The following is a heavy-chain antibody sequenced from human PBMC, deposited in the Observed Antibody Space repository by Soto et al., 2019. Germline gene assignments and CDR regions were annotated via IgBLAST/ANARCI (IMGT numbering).Heavy chain of an antibody. CDR2: IYYTGTT. J-gene: IGHJ4*02. Sequence: SETLSLTCTVSGDSISTRDYCWGWLRQPPGKKLEWIGSIYYTGTTYFNPPFNTRVTLFVDTSKNQFSLYLHMNSLRVEDTSVYYCAAYLTSTWNSVFDYWGQGALVTVSS. CDR3: AAYLTSTWNSVFDY. CDR1: GDSISTRDYC. V-gene: IGHV4-39*01. D-gene: IGHD1-7*01.